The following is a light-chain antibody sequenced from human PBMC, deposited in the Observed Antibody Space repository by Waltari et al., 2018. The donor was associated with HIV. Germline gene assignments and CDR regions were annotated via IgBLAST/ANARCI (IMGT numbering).Light chain of an antibody. V-gene: IGLV3-1*01. CDR2: QDT. CDR3: QACDVSTGV. J-gene: IGLJ1*01. Sequence: SYELTQPPSVSVSPGQTASITCSGDKLGDKYACWYQEKPGQSPVLVIYQDTKRTSGIPERLSGSNAGNTATLTISGTQAMDEADYYCQACDVSTGVFGTGTKVTVL. CDR1: KLGDKY.